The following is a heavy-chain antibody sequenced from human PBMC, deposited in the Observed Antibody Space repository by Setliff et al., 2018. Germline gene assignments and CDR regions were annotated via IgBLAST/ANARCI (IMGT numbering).Heavy chain of an antibody. Sequence: PGGSLRLSCAASGFAFSTYRMYWVRQAPGKGLEWVSYITSSSSTRDYADSVKGRFTISKDDAKNSLYLQMNSLRAEDTAVYYCAKNGFGVVALGVNNWFDPWGQGTLVTVSS. J-gene: IGHJ5*02. CDR3: AKNGFGVVALGVNNWFDP. D-gene: IGHD3-10*01. CDR2: ITSSSSTR. V-gene: IGHV3-48*01. CDR1: GFAFSTYR.